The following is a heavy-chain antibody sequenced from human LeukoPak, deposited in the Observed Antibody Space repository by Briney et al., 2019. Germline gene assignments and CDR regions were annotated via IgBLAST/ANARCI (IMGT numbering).Heavy chain of an antibody. CDR2: IYYSGST. D-gene: IGHD3-3*01. CDR3: ARWGFTIPAKEVDV. Sequence: SETLSLTCTVSGGSISSSSYYWGWIRQPPGKGLEWIGSIYYSGSTYYNPSLKSRVTISVDRSKNQFSLKLSSVTAADTAVYYCARWGFTIPAKEVDVWGKGTTVTVSS. CDR1: GGSISSSSYY. J-gene: IGHJ6*04. V-gene: IGHV4-39*07.